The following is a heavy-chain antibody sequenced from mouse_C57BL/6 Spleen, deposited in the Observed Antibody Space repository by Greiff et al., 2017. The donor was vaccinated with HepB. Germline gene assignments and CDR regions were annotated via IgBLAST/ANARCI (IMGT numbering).Heavy chain of an antibody. V-gene: IGHV1-54*01. Sequence: QVQLQQSGAELVRPGTSVKVSCKASGYAFTNYLIEWVKQRPGQGLEWIGVINPGSGGTNYNEKFKGKATLTADKSSSTAYMQLSSLTSEDSAVYFCARGTTVENFDYWGQGTTLTVSS. J-gene: IGHJ2*01. CDR1: GYAFTNYL. CDR2: INPGSGGT. CDR3: ARGTTVENFDY. D-gene: IGHD1-1*01.